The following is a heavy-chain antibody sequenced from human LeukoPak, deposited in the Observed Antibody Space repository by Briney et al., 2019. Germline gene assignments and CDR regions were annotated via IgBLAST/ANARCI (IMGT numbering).Heavy chain of an antibody. CDR2: ISSSGSTM. CDR3: ARDIVVVVAAIPYNWFDP. Sequence: PGGSLRLSCAASGFTFSDYYMNWIRQAPGKGLEWVSSISSSGSTMYYADSVKGRFTISRDNAKNSVYLEMNSLRAEDTAVYYCARDIVVVVAAIPYNWFDPWGQGTLVTVSS. D-gene: IGHD2-15*01. CDR1: GFTFSDYY. J-gene: IGHJ5*02. V-gene: IGHV3-11*04.